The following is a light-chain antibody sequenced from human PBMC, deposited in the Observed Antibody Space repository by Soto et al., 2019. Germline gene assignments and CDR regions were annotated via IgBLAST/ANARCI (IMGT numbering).Light chain of an antibody. CDR1: SSDVGGYNY. CDR2: GVS. V-gene: IGLV2-14*03. Sequence: QAASLSGSPGQSITISCTGTSSDVGGYNYVSWYQQHPGKAPRLMIYGVSNRPLGVSYRFSGSKSGNTASLTISGLQSEDEADYYCNSYASVNSPVLFGGGTKLTVL. J-gene: IGLJ2*01. CDR3: NSYASVNSPVL.